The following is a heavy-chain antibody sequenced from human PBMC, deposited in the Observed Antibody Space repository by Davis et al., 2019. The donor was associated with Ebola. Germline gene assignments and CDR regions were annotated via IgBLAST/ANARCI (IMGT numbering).Heavy chain of an antibody. CDR1: GFTFSSYS. Sequence: SLKISCAASGFTFSSYSMNWVRQAPGKGLEWVSYISSGSTAIYYADSVKGRFTISRDNAKTSLYLQMNSLRDEDTAVYYCARDQDFAVVVAQYYYGMDVWGKGTTVTVSS. D-gene: IGHD2-15*01. J-gene: IGHJ6*04. V-gene: IGHV3-48*02. CDR3: ARDQDFAVVVAQYYYGMDV. CDR2: ISSGSTAI.